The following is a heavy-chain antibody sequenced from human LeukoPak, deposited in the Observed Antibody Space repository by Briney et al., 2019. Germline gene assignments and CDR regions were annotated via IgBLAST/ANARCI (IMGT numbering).Heavy chain of an antibody. J-gene: IGHJ6*03. Sequence: ASVKVSCKASGYTFTGYYMHWVRQAPGQGLEWMGWINPNSGGTNYAQKFQGRVTMTRDTSISTAYMELSRLRSDDTAVYYCAREDLAGYYYYYMDVWGKGTTVTVSS. CDR2: INPNSGGT. V-gene: IGHV1-2*02. D-gene: IGHD6-25*01. CDR1: GYTFTGYY. CDR3: AREDLAGYYYYYMDV.